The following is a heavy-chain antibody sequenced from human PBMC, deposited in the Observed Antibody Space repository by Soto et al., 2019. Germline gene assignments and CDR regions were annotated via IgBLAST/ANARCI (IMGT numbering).Heavy chain of an antibody. Sequence: QVQVVESGGGVVQPGTSLRLSCAASGFAFTNYGFHWVRQAPGKGLEWVAHISNDGTKKFYADSVKGRFTISRDNSETTVYLHLTSLRPDDPALFYCARDVAMPTGLGLGYWGQGTLVTVSS. CDR1: GFAFTNYG. D-gene: IGHD4-4*01. V-gene: IGHV3-30*03. CDR3: ARDVAMPTGLGLGY. CDR2: ISNDGTKK. J-gene: IGHJ4*02.